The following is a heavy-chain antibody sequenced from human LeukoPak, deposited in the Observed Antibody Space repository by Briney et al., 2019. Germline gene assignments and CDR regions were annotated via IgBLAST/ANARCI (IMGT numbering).Heavy chain of an antibody. Sequence: SETLSLTCIVSGGSISSGSYYWSWIRQPAGKGLEWIGRIYTSGSTNYNPSLKSRVTISVDTSKNQFSLKLSSVTAADTAVYYCARGAGAFDYWGQGTLVTVSS. CDR1: GGSISSGSYY. V-gene: IGHV4-61*02. J-gene: IGHJ4*02. CDR3: ARGAGAFDY. CDR2: IYTSGST. D-gene: IGHD3-10*01.